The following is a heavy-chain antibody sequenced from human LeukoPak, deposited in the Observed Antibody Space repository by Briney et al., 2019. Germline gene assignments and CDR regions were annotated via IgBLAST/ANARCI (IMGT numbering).Heavy chain of an antibody. V-gene: IGHV4-34*01. CDR3: ARERDGYYFDY. Sequence: SETLSLTCAVYGGSFSGYYWSWIRQPPGKGLEWIGEINHSGSTNYNPSLKSRVTISVDTSKNHFSLKLSSVTAADTAVYYCARERDGYYFDYWGQGTLVTVSS. D-gene: IGHD1-1*01. CDR1: GGSFSGYY. CDR2: INHSGST. J-gene: IGHJ4*02.